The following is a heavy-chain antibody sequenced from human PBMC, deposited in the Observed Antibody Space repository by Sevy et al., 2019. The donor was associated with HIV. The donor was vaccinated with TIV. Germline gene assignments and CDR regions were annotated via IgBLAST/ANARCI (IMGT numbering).Heavy chain of an antibody. CDR3: AKDSGSYSSEYFQH. Sequence: GSLRLSCAASGFTFSSYGMHWVRQAPGKGLEWVAVISYDGSNKYYADSVKGRFTISRDNSKNTLYLQMNSLRAEDTAVYYCAKDSGSYSSEYFQHWGQSTLVTVSS. V-gene: IGHV3-30*18. J-gene: IGHJ1*01. CDR2: ISYDGSNK. CDR1: GFTFSSYG. D-gene: IGHD1-26*01.